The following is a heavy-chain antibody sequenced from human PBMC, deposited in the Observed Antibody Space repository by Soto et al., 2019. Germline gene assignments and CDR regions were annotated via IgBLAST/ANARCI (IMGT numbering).Heavy chain of an antibody. V-gene: IGHV3-23*01. J-gene: IGHJ4*02. CDR1: GFSFSTYT. CDR3: AKARCTTSNCYVPDY. CDR2: ISGSGGSP. D-gene: IGHD2-8*01. Sequence: EVLLLESGGGLVQPGGSLRLSCAASGFSFSTYTMSWVRRAPGKGLEWVSAISGSGGSPSYADSVQGRFTISRDNPKKTLYLQMYSLRAEDTAVYYCAKARCTTSNCYVPDYWGQGTLVTVSS.